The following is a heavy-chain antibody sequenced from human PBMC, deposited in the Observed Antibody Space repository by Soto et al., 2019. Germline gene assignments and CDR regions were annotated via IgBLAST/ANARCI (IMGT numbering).Heavy chain of an antibody. CDR3: ASYEWFEELHAFDI. CDR1: GGSFSGYY. Sequence: QVQLQQWGAGLLKPSEPLSLTCAVYGGSFSGYYWSWIRQPPGKGLEWIGEINHSGSTNYNPSLKSHVTKAVDTAEHQFSLKLSSVTAADTAVYYCASYEWFEELHAFDIWGQGAMVAVSS. J-gene: IGHJ3*02. V-gene: IGHV4-34*01. D-gene: IGHD3-10*01. CDR2: INHSGST.